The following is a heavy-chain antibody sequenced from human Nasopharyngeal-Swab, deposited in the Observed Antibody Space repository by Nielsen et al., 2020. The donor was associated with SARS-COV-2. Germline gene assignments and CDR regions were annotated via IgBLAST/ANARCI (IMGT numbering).Heavy chain of an antibody. CDR3: AREGGIAAAGHDY. CDR2: IYSGGSST. D-gene: IGHD6-13*01. V-gene: IGHV3-23*03. J-gene: IGHJ4*02. Sequence: GESLKISCAASGFTFSSYAMSWVRQAPGKGLEWVSVIYSGGSSTYYADSVKGRFTISRDNAKNSLYLQMNSLRAEDTAVYYCAREGGIAAAGHDYWGQGTLVTVSS. CDR1: GFTFSSYA.